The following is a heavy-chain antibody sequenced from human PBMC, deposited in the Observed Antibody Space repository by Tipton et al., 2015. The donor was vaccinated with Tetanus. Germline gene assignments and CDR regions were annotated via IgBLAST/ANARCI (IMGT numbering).Heavy chain of an antibody. Sequence: TLSLTCAVYGGPFSGYYWSWIRQPPGKGLEWIGEINHSGSTNYNPSLKSRVTISVDTSKNQFSLKLSSVTAADTAVYYCASGYSSGWCYGGYFQHWGQGPLVPVSS. J-gene: IGHJ1*01. CDR2: INHSGST. D-gene: IGHD6-19*01. CDR1: GGPFSGYY. V-gene: IGHV4-34*01. CDR3: ASGYSSGWCYGGYFQH.